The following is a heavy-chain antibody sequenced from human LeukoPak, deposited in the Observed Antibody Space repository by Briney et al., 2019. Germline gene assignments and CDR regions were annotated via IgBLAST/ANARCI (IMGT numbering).Heavy chain of an antibody. CDR1: EMSFIAYY. Sequence: SETLSLTCAVSEMSFIAYYWNWIRQSPGKGLEWIGEINYGGSTKYTPSLEGRGTILIDTSKNQFSLKLTSVTAADTAVYYCARGFPPGSGSRGSHAFDVWGQGTMVTVSS. D-gene: IGHD6-19*01. J-gene: IGHJ3*01. V-gene: IGHV4-34*01. CDR2: INYGGST. CDR3: ARGFPPGSGSRGSHAFDV.